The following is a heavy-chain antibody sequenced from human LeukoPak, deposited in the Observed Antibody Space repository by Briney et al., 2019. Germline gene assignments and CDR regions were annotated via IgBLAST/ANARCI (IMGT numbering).Heavy chain of an antibody. CDR1: GFTLSRHW. J-gene: IGHJ4*02. CDR3: AREGLGYDY. V-gene: IGHV3-7*01. Sequence: GGSLRLSCVASGFTLSRHWMSWVRQAPGSGLEWVANIKKDGSEKSYVDSVKGRFTISRDNAKNLVYLQMTSLRVEDTATYYCAREGLGYDYWGQGTLVVVSS. CDR2: IKKDGSEK. D-gene: IGHD1-26*01.